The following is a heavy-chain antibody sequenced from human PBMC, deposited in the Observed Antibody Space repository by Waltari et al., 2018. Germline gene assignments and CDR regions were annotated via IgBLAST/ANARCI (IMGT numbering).Heavy chain of an antibody. CDR2: VDPEDSET. V-gene: IGHV1-69-2*01. J-gene: IGHJ5*02. Sequence: EVQLVQSGAEVKKPGATVKISCKVSGYTFTDYYMHWVQQAPGKGLEWMGLVDPEDSETIYAEKFQGRVTITADTSTDTAYMELSSLRSEDTAVYYCATHITIFGVARENWFDPWGQGTLVTVSS. D-gene: IGHD3-3*01. CDR1: GYTFTDYY. CDR3: ATHITIFGVARENWFDP.